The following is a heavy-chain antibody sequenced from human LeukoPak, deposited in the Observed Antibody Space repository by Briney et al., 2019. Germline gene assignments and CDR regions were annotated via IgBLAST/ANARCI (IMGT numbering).Heavy chain of an antibody. J-gene: IGHJ3*02. CDR1: GYTFTSYG. CDR3: ARDLWALGYCSSTSCSWGDAFDI. D-gene: IGHD2-2*01. V-gene: IGHV1-18*01. Sequence: ASVKVSCKASGYTFTSYGISRVRQAPGQGLEWMGWISAYNGNTNYAQKLQGRVTMTTDTSTSTAYTELRSLRSDDTAVYYCARDLWALGYCSSTSCSWGDAFDIWGQATMVTVSS. CDR2: ISAYNGNT.